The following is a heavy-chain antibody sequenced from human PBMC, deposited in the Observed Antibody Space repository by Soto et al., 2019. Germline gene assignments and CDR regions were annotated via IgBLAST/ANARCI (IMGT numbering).Heavy chain of an antibody. J-gene: IGHJ6*02. V-gene: IGHV1-18*01. Sequence: ASVKVSCKASGYTFTSYGISWVRQAPGQGLEWMGWISAYNGNTNYAQKLQGRVTMTTDTSTSTAYMELRSLRSDDTAVYYCARDYYYDSSRLYDYYGMDVWGQGTTVTVSS. D-gene: IGHD3-22*01. CDR2: ISAYNGNT. CDR3: ARDYYYDSSRLYDYYGMDV. CDR1: GYTFTSYG.